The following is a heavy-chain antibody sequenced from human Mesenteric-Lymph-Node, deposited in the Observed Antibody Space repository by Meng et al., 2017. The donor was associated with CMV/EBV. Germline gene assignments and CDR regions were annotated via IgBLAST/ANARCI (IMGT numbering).Heavy chain of an antibody. CDR1: GGSFSGYY. J-gene: IGHJ2*01. CDR2: IYYSGST. CDR3: ARAAAGHNWYFDL. Sequence: SETLSLTCAVYGGSFSGYYWSWIRQPPGKGLEWIGSIYYSGSTYYNPSLKSRVTISVDTSKNQFSLKLSSVTAADTAVYYCARAAAGHNWYFDLWGRGTLVTVSS. D-gene: IGHD6-13*01. V-gene: IGHV4-34*01.